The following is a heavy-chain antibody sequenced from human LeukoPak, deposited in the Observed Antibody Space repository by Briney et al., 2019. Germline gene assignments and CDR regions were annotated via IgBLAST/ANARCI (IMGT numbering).Heavy chain of an antibody. V-gene: IGHV1-18*01. CDR2: ISAYNGNT. J-gene: IGHJ4*02. D-gene: IGHD1-26*01. Sequence: ATVKVSCKASGYTFTSYGISWVRQAPGQGLEWMGWISAYNGNTNYAQKLQGRVTMTTDTSTSTAYMELRSLRSDDTAVYYCAGDGGYSGVEIGIDYWGQGTLVTVSS. CDR3: AGDGGYSGVEIGIDY. CDR1: GYTFTSYG.